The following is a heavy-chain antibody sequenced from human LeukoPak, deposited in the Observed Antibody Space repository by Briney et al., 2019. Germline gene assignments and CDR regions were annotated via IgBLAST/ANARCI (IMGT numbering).Heavy chain of an antibody. CDR1: GFTVSSNY. CDR3: ARVNIVATNAFDY. CDR2: IYSGGST. D-gene: IGHD5-12*01. Sequence: GSLRLYCAASGFTVSSNYMSWVRQAPGEGLEWVSVIYSGGSTYYADSVKGRFTISRDNSKNTLYLQMNSLRAEDTAVYYCARVNIVATNAFDYWGQGTLVTVSS. V-gene: IGHV3-53*01. J-gene: IGHJ4*02.